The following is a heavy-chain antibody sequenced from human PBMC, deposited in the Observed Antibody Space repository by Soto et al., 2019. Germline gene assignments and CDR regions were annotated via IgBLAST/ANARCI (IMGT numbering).Heavy chain of an antibody. V-gene: IGHV4-59*08. D-gene: IGHD3-10*01. CDR2: IYYSGST. CDR1: GGSISSYY. Sequence: PSETLSLTCTVSGGSISSYYWSWIRQPPGKGLEWIGYIYYSGSTNYNPSLKSRVTISVDTSKNQFSLKLSSVTAADTAVYYCARRHYGSGSHRNYYIDYWGQGTLVTVSS. J-gene: IGHJ4*02. CDR3: ARRHYGSGSHRNYYIDY.